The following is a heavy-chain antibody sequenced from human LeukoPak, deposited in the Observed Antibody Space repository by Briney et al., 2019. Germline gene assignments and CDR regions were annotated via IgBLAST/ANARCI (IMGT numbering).Heavy chain of an antibody. D-gene: IGHD1-1*01. J-gene: IGHJ6*02. CDR1: GYTFASYG. CDR3: ARDGTEDVRRSSQFYVKYNYNGMDV. CDR2: ISAYNGNT. V-gene: IGHV1-18*01. Sequence: ASVKVSCKASGYTFASYGISWVRQAPGQGREWIGWISAYNGNTNYAQKFQDRVTLTTATTATTVYMELTSLRSDDTDIYYCARDGTEDVRRSSQFYVKYNYNGMDVWGQGTMVTVSS.